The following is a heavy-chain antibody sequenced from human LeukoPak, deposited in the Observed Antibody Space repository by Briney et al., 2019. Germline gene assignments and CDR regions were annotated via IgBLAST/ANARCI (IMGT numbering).Heavy chain of an antibody. CDR2: IYYSGST. J-gene: IGHJ4*02. Sequence: SETLSLTCTVSGGSISSYYWSWIRQPPGKGLEWIGYIYYSGSTNYNPSLKSRVTISVDTSMNQFSLKLSSETAADTAVYYCARDRDDYSTDYWGQGTLVTISS. V-gene: IGHV4-59*01. CDR1: GGSISSYY. CDR3: ARDRDDYSTDY. D-gene: IGHD4-11*01.